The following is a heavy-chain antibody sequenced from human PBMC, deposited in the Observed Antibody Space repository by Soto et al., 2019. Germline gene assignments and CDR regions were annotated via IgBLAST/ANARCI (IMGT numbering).Heavy chain of an antibody. J-gene: IGHJ6*03. D-gene: IGHD2-15*01. CDR2: INSDGSST. CDR3: ASKGYNYCSGGSCYNGGYYYYYYMDV. Sequence: GGSLRLSCAASGFTFSSYWMHWVRQAPGKGLVWVSRINSDGSSTSYADSVKGRFTISRDNAKNTPYLQMNSLRAEDTAVYYCASKGYNYCSGGSCYNGGYYYYYYMDVWGKGTTVTVSS. CDR1: GFTFSSYW. V-gene: IGHV3-74*01.